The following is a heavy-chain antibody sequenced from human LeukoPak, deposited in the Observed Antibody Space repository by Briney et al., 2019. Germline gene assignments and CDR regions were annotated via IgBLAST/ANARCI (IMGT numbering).Heavy chain of an antibody. J-gene: IGHJ3*02. CDR1: GFTFSSYS. CDR2: ISSSSSTI. D-gene: IGHD3-3*01. V-gene: IGHV3-48*02. CDR3: AREPPYFYDFADAFDI. Sequence: GGSLRLSCAASGFTFSSYSMNWVRQAPGKGLEWVSYISSSSSTIYYADSVKGRFTISRDNAKNSLYLQMNSLRDEDTAVYYCAREPPYFYDFADAFDIWGQGTMVTVSS.